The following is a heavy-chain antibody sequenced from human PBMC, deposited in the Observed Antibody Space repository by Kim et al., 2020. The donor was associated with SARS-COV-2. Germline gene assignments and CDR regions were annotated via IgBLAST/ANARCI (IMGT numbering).Heavy chain of an antibody. Sequence: GGSLRLSCAASGFTFSSYGMHWVRQAPGKGLEWVAVIWYDGSNKYYADSVKGRFTISRDNSKNTLYLQMNSLRAEDTAVYYCASQKYYYDSSGYSPTYYYGMDVWGQGTTVTVSS. CDR2: IWYDGSNK. J-gene: IGHJ6*02. CDR3: ASQKYYYDSSGYSPTYYYGMDV. D-gene: IGHD3-22*01. V-gene: IGHV3-33*01. CDR1: GFTFSSYG.